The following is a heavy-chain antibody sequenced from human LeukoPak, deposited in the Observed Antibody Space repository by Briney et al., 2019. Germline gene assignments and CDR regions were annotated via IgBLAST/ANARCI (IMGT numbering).Heavy chain of an antibody. D-gene: IGHD4-17*01. V-gene: IGHV1-2*02. Sequence: ASVKVSCKASGYTFTDYFIHWVRQAPGQGLEWMGWINPNSVGTNYAQKFQGRVSMTRDTSISTAYMELSRLRSDDTAVYYCATLYGDHDYWGQGTLVTVSS. CDR1: GYTFTDYF. CDR3: ATLYGDHDY. CDR2: INPNSVGT. J-gene: IGHJ4*02.